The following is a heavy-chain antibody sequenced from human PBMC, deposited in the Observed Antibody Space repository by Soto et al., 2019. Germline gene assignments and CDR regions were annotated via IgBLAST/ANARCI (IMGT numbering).Heavy chain of an antibody. D-gene: IGHD3-22*01. CDR2: ISWNSGNI. CDR3: AKGSWYYYDRSGYLDY. V-gene: IGHV3-9*01. J-gene: IGHJ4*02. CDR1: GFTFVDYA. Sequence: EVQLVESGGGLVQPGRSLRLSCAASGFTFVDYAMHWVRQAPGKGLEWVSGISWNSGNIGYADSVKGRFTISRDNAKNSLHLQMNSLRAEDTALYYCAKGSWYYYDRSGYLDYWGQGTLVTVSS.